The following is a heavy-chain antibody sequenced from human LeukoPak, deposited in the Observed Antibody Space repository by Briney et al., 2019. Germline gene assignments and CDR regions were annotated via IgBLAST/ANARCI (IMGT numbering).Heavy chain of an antibody. J-gene: IGHJ4*02. CDR2: INHSGST. CDR1: GGSFSGYH. CDR3: ATTRSSGLDY. Sequence: PSETLSLTCAVYGGSFSGYHWSWIRQPPGKGLEWIGEINHSGSTNYNPSLKSRVTISVDTSKNQFSLKLSSVTAADTAVYYCATTRSSGLDYWGQGTLVTVPS. V-gene: IGHV4-34*01. D-gene: IGHD3-22*01.